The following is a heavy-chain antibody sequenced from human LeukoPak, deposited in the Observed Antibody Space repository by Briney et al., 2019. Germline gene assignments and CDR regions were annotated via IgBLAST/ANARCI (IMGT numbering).Heavy chain of an antibody. CDR3: AIHPYYYDSSGYSN. D-gene: IGHD3-22*01. J-gene: IGHJ4*02. V-gene: IGHV1-69*04. CDR1: GGTFSSYA. Sequence: GASVKVSCKASGGTFSSYAISWVRQAPGQGLGWMGRIIPILGIANYAQKFQGRVTITADKSTSTAYMELGSLRSEDTAVYYCAIHPYYYDSSGYSNWGQGTLVTVSS. CDR2: IIPILGIA.